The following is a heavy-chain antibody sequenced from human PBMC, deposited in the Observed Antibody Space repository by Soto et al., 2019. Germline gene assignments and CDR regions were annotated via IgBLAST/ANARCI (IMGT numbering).Heavy chain of an antibody. CDR1: GFTVNSDG. V-gene: IGHV3-23*01. J-gene: IGHJ4*02. CDR2: ISKSGGRA. CDR3: AKQVAETAIFDS. D-gene: IGHD2-21*02. Sequence: EVQLLESGGGVVQPGGSLRLSCTASGFTVNSDGMSWVRQAPGKGLEWVSGISKSGGRANYADSVKGRFTISRDNFKNTLNLQMNGLRGEDTAVYYCAKQVAETAIFDSWGPGTLVTVSS.